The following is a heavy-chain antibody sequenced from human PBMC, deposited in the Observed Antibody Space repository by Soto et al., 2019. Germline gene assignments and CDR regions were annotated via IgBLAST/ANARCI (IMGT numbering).Heavy chain of an antibody. Sequence: EVQLLESGGGLVQPGGSLRLSCAASGFIFSSYAMSWVRQAPGKGLEWVSAISGSGGTTYYADSVKGRFTISRDNSKNTLYLQMNSLRVEDTAVYYCARDLSSGGTNACDVWGQGTVVTVSS. CDR3: ARDLSSGGTNACDV. CDR2: ISGSGGTT. V-gene: IGHV3-23*01. D-gene: IGHD2-15*01. CDR1: GFIFSSYA. J-gene: IGHJ3*01.